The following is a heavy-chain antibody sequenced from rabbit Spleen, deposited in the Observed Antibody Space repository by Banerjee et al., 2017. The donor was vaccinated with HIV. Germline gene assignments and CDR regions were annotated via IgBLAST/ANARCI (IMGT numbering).Heavy chain of an antibody. CDR1: GFSFSNKAV. J-gene: IGHJ4*01. CDR2: IDAGSSAFT. Sequence: QEQLVESGGGLVKPGASLTLTCKASGFSFSNKAVMCWVRQAPGKGLEWIACIDAGSSAFTYFATWAKGRFTISKSSSTTVTLQMTSLTAADTATYFCARDAGTGDYIDVYFDLWGPGTLVTVS. D-gene: IGHD8-1*01. CDR3: ARDAGTGDYIDVYFDL. V-gene: IGHV1S45*01.